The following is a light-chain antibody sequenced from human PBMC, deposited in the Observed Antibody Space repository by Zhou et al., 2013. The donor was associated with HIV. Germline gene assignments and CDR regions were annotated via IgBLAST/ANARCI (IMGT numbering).Light chain of an antibody. CDR1: QSVASAH. Sequence: EIVLTQSPGTLSLSPGERATLSCWASQSVASAHLAWYQQKPGQTPRLLIYGASSRAPGIPDRFSGSGSGTDFTLTISRLEPEDFAVYSCQQYASSPRTFGQGTKVEIK. V-gene: IGKV3-20*01. CDR2: GAS. CDR3: QQYASSPRT. J-gene: IGKJ1*01.